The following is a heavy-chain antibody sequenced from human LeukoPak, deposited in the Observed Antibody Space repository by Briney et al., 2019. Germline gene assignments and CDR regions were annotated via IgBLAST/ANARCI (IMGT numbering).Heavy chain of an antibody. V-gene: IGHV3-15*01. D-gene: IGHD1-26*01. CDR3: ATDRIVGASAFDV. J-gene: IGHJ3*01. Sequence: WVRQAPGKGLEYIGRIKSKTNGGEATEYAAAVTGRFFISRDDSASTLYLHLNSLKTEDTAVYYCATDRIVGASAFDVWGQATMVTVSS. CDR2: IKSKTNGGEAT.